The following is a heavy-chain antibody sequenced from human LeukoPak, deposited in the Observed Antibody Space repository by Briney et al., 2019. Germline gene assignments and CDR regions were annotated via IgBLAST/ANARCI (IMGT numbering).Heavy chain of an antibody. D-gene: IGHD2/OR15-2a*01. Sequence: SEILSLTCTVSGGSINSGSYYWSWIRQPAGKGLEWIGRIYTSGSTNYNPSLKSRVTISMDTSKNQFSLKLTSVTAADTAVYYCATGDYFYYYYYYMDVWGKGTTVTVSS. CDR3: ATGDYFYYYYYYMDV. J-gene: IGHJ6*03. CDR2: IYTSGST. V-gene: IGHV4-61*02. CDR1: GGSINSGSYY.